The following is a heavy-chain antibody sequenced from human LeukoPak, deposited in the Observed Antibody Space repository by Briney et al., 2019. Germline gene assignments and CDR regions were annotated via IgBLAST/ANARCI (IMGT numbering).Heavy chain of an antibody. V-gene: IGHV1-2*02. CDR3: ARDGSISVDY. CDR2: INPNSGGT. Sequence: ASVKVSCKPSGYTFTDYYLHWVRQAPGQGLEWMGWINPNSGGTNYAQKFQGRVTMTRDTSISTAYMELSRLRSDDTAVYYCARDGSISVDYWGQGTLVTVSS. CDR1: GYTFTDYY. J-gene: IGHJ4*02. D-gene: IGHD1-26*01.